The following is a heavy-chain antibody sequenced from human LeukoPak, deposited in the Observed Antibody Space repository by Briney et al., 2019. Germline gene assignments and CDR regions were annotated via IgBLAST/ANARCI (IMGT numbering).Heavy chain of an antibody. CDR1: GFTFSSYA. D-gene: IGHD2-2*01. Sequence: GSLRLSCAASGFTFSSYAMSWVRQAPGKGLEWVSAISGSGGSTYYADSVKGRFTISRDNSKNTLYLQMNSLRAEDTAVYYCAKDPRYCSSTSCAPLYYFDYWGQGTLVTVSS. CDR3: AKDPRYCSSTSCAPLYYFDY. J-gene: IGHJ4*02. CDR2: ISGSGGST. V-gene: IGHV3-23*01.